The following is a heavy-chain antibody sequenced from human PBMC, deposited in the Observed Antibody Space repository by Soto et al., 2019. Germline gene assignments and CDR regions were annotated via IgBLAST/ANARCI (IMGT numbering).Heavy chain of an antibody. Sequence: GGSLRLSCAASGFTFSSYAMSWVRQAPGKGLEWVSAISGSGGSTYYADSVKGRFTISRDNSKNTLYLQMNSLRAEDTAVYYCARGGFGVVIDYYYYGMDVWGQGTTVTVS. CDR1: GFTFSSYA. CDR2: ISGSGGST. CDR3: ARGGFGVVIDYYYYGMDV. J-gene: IGHJ6*02. V-gene: IGHV3-23*01. D-gene: IGHD3-3*01.